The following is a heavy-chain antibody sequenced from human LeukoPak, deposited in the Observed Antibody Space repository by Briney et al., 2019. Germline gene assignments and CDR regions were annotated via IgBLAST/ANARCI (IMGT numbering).Heavy chain of an antibody. CDR1: GGSISSYY. CDR2: IYYSGST. V-gene: IGHV4-59*01. D-gene: IGHD1-1*01. CDR3: ARSTPNDDY. J-gene: IGHJ4*02. Sequence: PSETLSLTCTVSGGSISSYYWSWFRQPPGKGLEWIGHIYYSGSTNYNPSLKSRVTISVDTSKNQFSLKLSSVTAADTAVYYCARSTPNDDYWGQGTLVTVSS.